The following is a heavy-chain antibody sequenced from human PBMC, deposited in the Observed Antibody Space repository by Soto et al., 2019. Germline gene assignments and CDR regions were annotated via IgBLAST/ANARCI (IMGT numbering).Heavy chain of an antibody. D-gene: IGHD3-3*01. CDR3: ARTRDFWSGNDAFDI. CDR1: GGSVSSGSYY. Sequence: PSEPLSRPCTVSGGSVSSGSYYWSWIRQPPGKGLAWIGYMYYSGSTNYIPSLKSRVTISLDTSKNQFSLKLSSVTAADTAVYFCARTRDFWSGNDAFDIWGQGTMVTGSS. J-gene: IGHJ3*02. CDR2: MYYSGST. V-gene: IGHV4-61*01.